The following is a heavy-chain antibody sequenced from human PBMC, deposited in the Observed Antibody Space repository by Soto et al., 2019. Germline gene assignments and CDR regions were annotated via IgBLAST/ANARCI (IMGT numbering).Heavy chain of an antibody. CDR1: GGSFSGYY. CDR2: INHSGST. CDR3: ARHVSSGYDY. V-gene: IGHV4-34*01. D-gene: IGHD6-19*01. Sequence: SETLSLTCAVYGGSFSGYYWSWIRQPPGKGLEWIGEINHSGSTNYNPSLKSRVTISVDTSKNQFSPKLSSVTAADTAVYYCARHVSSGYDYWGQGTLVTVSS. J-gene: IGHJ4*02.